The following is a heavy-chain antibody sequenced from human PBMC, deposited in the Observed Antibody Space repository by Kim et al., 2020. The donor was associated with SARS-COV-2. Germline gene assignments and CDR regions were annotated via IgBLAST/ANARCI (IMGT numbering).Heavy chain of an antibody. V-gene: IGHV3-7*03. CDR2: INEDGSQE. Sequence: GGSLRLSCAASGFTFSNHWMTWVRQAPGKGLQWVANINEDGSQEFYVDSVRGRFTTSRDNAKKVLYLQMNSLRAEDTAMYYCARDLDYGNPPEIDLDSWGQGTLVTVSS. CDR1: GFTFSNHW. J-gene: IGHJ4*02. D-gene: IGHD3-10*01. CDR3: ARDLDYGNPPEIDLDS.